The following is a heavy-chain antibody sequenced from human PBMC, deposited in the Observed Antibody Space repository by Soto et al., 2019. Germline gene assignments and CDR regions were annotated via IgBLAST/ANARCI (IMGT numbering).Heavy chain of an antibody. CDR1: GGSISSSY. CDR3: ARDKYCSGGSCRKNWFET. V-gene: IGHV4-59*01. D-gene: IGHD2-15*01. J-gene: IGHJ5*02. Sequence: SETLSLTCTVSGGSISSSYWSWIRQPPGKGLEWLAYIYDDGSANYNPSLKSRATISVDMSKNQFSLKLTSVTAADTAVYYCARDKYCSGGSCRKNWFETWGQGTLVTVSS. CDR2: IYDDGSA.